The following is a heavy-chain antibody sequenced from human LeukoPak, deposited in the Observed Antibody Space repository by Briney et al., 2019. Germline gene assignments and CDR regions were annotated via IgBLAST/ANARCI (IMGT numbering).Heavy chain of an antibody. D-gene: IGHD2-21*01. Sequence: SVKVSCKASGGTFSSYAISWVRQAPGQGLEWMGGILPIFGTANYAQKFQGRVTITADEATTTAYMELSSLRSEDTAVYYCARFPFQEIAAFDIWGQGTMVTVSS. V-gene: IGHV1-69*01. J-gene: IGHJ3*02. CDR1: GGTFSSYA. CDR2: ILPIFGTA. CDR3: ARFPFQEIAAFDI.